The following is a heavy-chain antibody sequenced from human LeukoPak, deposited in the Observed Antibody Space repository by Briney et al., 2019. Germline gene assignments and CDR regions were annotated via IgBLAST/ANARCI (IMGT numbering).Heavy chain of an antibody. CDR3: ARNMALDY. CDR2: INPGSGNT. J-gene: IGHJ4*02. Sequence: ASVKVSCKASGYAFGSYDINWVRQATGQGLEWMGRINPGSGNTDYAPKFQGRVTMTTDTSISTIFMELSSLRSEDAAVYHCARNMALDYWGQGSLVTVSS. CDR1: GYAFGSYD. D-gene: IGHD2/OR15-2a*01. V-gene: IGHV1-8*01.